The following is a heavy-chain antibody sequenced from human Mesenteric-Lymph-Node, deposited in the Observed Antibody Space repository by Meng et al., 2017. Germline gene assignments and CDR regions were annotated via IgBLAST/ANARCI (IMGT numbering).Heavy chain of an antibody. CDR3: AVDSSSTTSYGFQY. V-gene: IGHV1-18*01. D-gene: IGHD2/OR15-2a*01. Sequence: ASVKVSCKPSGYTFAKYGISWVRQAPGRGLEWMGWITTYNGNTNYAQKFQGRAAMTTDITTNTVCMELRSLTSDDTAVYYCAVDSSSTTSYGFQYWGQGTLVTVSS. J-gene: IGHJ4*02. CDR2: ITTYNGNT. CDR1: GYTFAKYG.